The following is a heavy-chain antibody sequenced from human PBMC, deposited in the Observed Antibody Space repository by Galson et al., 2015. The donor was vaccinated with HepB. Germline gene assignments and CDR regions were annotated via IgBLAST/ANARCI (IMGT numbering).Heavy chain of an antibody. J-gene: IGHJ2*01. CDR2: IYSGGST. CDR1: EFTVSSNY. CDR3: ARVPWRYCGGDCYSWYFDL. D-gene: IGHD2-21*02. Sequence: SLRLSCAASEFTVSSNYMSWVRQAPGKGLEWVSVIYSGGSTYYADSVKGRFTISRDNSKNTLYLQMNGLRAEDTAVYYCARVPWRYCGGDCYSWYFDLWGRGTLVTVSS. V-gene: IGHV3-53*01.